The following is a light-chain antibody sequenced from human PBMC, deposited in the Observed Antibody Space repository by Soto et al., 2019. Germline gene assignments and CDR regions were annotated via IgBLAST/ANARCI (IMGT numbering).Light chain of an antibody. V-gene: IGKV3-11*01. Sequence: EIVLTQSPAPLSLSPGERATLSCRASQSVSRYLAWYQQKPGQAPRLLIYDVSNRATGIPARFSGSGSGTDFTLTISSLEPEDFAVYYCQQRSNWPPITFGQGTKVDIK. J-gene: IGKJ1*01. CDR3: QQRSNWPPIT. CDR2: DVS. CDR1: QSVSRY.